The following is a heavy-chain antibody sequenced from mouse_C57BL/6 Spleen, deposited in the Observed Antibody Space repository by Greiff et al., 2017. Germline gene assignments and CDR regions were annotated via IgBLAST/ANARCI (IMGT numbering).Heavy chain of an antibody. D-gene: IGHD1-3*01. CDR1: GYTFTSYG. Sequence: VQLQQPGAELVRPGSSVKLSCKASGYTFTSYGMDWVKQRPGQGLEWIGNIYPSDSETHYNQKFKDKATLTADKSSSTAYMQLSSLTSEDSAVXYCARSGSYYAMDYWGQGTSVTVSS. CDR2: IYPSDSET. J-gene: IGHJ4*01. V-gene: IGHV1-61*01. CDR3: ARSGSYYAMDY.